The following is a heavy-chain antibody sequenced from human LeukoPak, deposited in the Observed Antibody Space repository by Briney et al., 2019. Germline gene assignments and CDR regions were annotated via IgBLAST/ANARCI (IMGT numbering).Heavy chain of an antibody. J-gene: IGHJ6*04. CDR1: GFTVSSNY. Sequence: PGGSLRLSCAASGFTVSSNYMTWVRQAPGKGLEWVSVIYSGGTTYYADSVKGRFTISRDNSKNTLNLQMNSLRAEDTAVYYRARVRGLLSGMDVWGKGTTVTVSS. CDR3: ARVRGLLSGMDV. D-gene: IGHD3/OR15-3a*01. V-gene: IGHV3-53*01. CDR2: IYSGGTT.